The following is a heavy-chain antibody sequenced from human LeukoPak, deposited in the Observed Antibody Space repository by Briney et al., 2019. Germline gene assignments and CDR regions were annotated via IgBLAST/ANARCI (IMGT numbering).Heavy chain of an antibody. CDR1: GDSIYSLDL. CDR3: AGLVGRYSSGLYYYYFDY. Sequence: PSGTLSLTCTVSGDSIYSLDLRSWVRQPPGKGLEWIGEMYLSGTTHSNPSVKSRVTISIDKSKNQFFLNLSSVTAADTAVYYCAGLVGRYSSGLYYYYFDYWGQGTLVTVSS. J-gene: IGHJ4*02. D-gene: IGHD3-22*01. V-gene: IGHV4-4*02. CDR2: MYLSGTT.